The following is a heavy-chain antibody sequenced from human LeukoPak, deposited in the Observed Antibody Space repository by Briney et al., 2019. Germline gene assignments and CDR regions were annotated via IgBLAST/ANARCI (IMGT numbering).Heavy chain of an antibody. CDR1: GFTFSSYA. CDR3: ARGHARGYDFPIDY. CDR2: ISNDGSNK. V-gene: IGHV3-30*04. Sequence: GGSLRLSCAASGFTFSSYAMHWVRQAPGKGLEWVAVISNDGSNKYYADSVKGGFTISRDNSKNTLYLQMNSLRAEDTAVYYCARGHARGYDFPIDYWGQGTLVTVSS. J-gene: IGHJ4*02. D-gene: IGHD5-12*01.